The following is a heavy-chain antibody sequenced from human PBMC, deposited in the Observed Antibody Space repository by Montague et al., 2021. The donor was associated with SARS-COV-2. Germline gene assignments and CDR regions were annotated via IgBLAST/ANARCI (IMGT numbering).Heavy chain of an antibody. J-gene: IGHJ4*02. CDR3: ASVDRSCPGEY. Sequence: SETLSLTCTVSGGSLSNYYWSWIRQPPGKGLEWIGYISDSGSTKYNPSLQSRVTISVDTSRNQFSLKLSSVTAADTAVYYCASVDRSCPGEYWGQGILVSVSS. V-gene: IGHV4-59*12. CDR2: ISDSGST. D-gene: IGHD3-10*01. CDR1: GGSLSNYY.